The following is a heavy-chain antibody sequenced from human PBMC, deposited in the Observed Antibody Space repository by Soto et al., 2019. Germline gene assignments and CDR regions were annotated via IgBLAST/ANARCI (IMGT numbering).Heavy chain of an antibody. D-gene: IGHD3-16*02. J-gene: IGHJ6*02. V-gene: IGHV4-30-4*08. CDR1: GGSISSADYY. CDR2: IRYSVNI. Sequence: SETLSLTCTVSGGSISSADYYWNWIRQPPGKGLEWIGYIRYSVNIYYSPSLESRISISVDTSKNQFSLKLSSVTAADTAVYYCARVHDYVWGSYRMGYYGMDVWGQRTTVTVSS. CDR3: ARVHDYVWGSYRMGYYGMDV.